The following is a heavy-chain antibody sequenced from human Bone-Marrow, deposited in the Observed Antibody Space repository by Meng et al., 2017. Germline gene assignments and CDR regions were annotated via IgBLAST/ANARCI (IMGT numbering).Heavy chain of an antibody. Sequence: QGQLVKSGAAVKKPGASVKVSCKASGYTFTGYYMHWVRQAPGQGLEWMGRINPNSGGTNYAQKFQGRVTMTRDTSISTAYMELSRLRSDDTAVYYCASLAIFGVVIRDYWGQGTLVTVSS. D-gene: IGHD3-3*01. CDR1: GYTFTGYY. CDR3: ASLAIFGVVIRDY. J-gene: IGHJ4*02. CDR2: INPNSGGT. V-gene: IGHV1-2*06.